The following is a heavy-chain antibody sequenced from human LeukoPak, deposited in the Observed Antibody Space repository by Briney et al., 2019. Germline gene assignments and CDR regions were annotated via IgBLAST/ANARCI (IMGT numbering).Heavy chain of an antibody. CDR3: ARDGDDSSGYSDY. Sequence: GGSLTLSCAASGFSLSNYWMNWVRQAPGKGLEWVANIKQDGSEKNYVDSVKGRFTISRDNAKNSLYLQMNSLRAEDTAVYYCARDGDDSSGYSDYWGQGTLVTVSS. J-gene: IGHJ4*02. V-gene: IGHV3-7*01. CDR2: IKQDGSEK. CDR1: GFSLSNYW. D-gene: IGHD3-22*01.